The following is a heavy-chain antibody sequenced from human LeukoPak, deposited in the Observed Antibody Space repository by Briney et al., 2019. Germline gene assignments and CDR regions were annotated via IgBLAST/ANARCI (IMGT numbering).Heavy chain of an antibody. Sequence: GGSLRLSCAASGFTFSSYEMNWVRQAPGKGLEWVSYISSSGSTIYYADSVKGRFTISRDNANNSLYLQMSSLRVEDTAVYYCARDLGRAYYPLDSWGQGTLVTVSS. CDR1: GFTFSSYE. V-gene: IGHV3-48*03. CDR3: ARDLGRAYYPLDS. J-gene: IGHJ4*02. CDR2: ISSSGSTI. D-gene: IGHD3-16*01.